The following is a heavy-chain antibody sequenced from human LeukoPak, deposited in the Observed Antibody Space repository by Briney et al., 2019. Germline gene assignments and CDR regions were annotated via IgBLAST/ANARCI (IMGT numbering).Heavy chain of an antibody. J-gene: IGHJ3*02. CDR3: AKDLVYYDSSPGAFDI. CDR1: GFTFSNYW. Sequence: PGGSLRLSCAASGFTFSNYWMNWVRQAPGKGMEWVAIIEKDGSEILYVDSVKGRFTISRDNSKNTLYLQMNSLRAEDTAVYYCAKDLVYYDSSPGAFDIWGQGTMVTVSS. V-gene: IGHV3-7*01. CDR2: IEKDGSEI. D-gene: IGHD3-22*01.